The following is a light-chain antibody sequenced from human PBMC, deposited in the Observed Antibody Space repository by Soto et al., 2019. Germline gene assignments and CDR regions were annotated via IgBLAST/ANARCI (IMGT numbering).Light chain of an antibody. Sequence: EIVMTQSPATLSVSPGERATLSCRARQSVGSNLAWYQQKPGQAPRLLIYGASTRAAGIPARFSGSGSGTEFTPIISSLQSEDSAVYFCQQDNTRWTFGPGTKVEIK. CDR3: QQDNTRWT. CDR2: GAS. J-gene: IGKJ1*01. V-gene: IGKV3-15*01. CDR1: QSVGSN.